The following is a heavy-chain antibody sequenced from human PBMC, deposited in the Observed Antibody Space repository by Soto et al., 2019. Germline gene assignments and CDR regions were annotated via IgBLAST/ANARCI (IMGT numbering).Heavy chain of an antibody. Sequence: QVQLQESGPGLVKPSGTLSLTCAVSGGSISSSNWWSWVRQPPGKGLEWIGEIYHSGSTNYNPSLKSRVTISVDKSKNPFSRTLSSVTGADTAVYYCARLGDSSGYHDAFDIWGQGTMVTVSS. CDR2: IYHSGST. CDR1: GGSISSSNW. J-gene: IGHJ3*02. D-gene: IGHD3-22*01. V-gene: IGHV4-4*02. CDR3: ARLGDSSGYHDAFDI.